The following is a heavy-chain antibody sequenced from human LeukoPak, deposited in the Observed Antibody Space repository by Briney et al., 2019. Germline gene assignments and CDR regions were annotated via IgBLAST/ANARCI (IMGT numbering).Heavy chain of an antibody. D-gene: IGHD5-12*01. Sequence: SETLSLTCAVYGGSFSGYYWSWIRQPPGKGLEWIGEINHSGSTNYNPSLKSRVTISVDTSKNQFSLELSSVTAADTAVYYCASPRGGYSGYAPFDYWGQGTLVTVSS. J-gene: IGHJ4*02. V-gene: IGHV4-34*01. CDR2: INHSGST. CDR3: ASPRGGYSGYAPFDY. CDR1: GGSFSGYY.